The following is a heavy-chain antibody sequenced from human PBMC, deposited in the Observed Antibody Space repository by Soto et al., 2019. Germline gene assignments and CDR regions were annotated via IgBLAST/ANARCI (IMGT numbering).Heavy chain of an antibody. V-gene: IGHV4-34*01. J-gene: IGHJ6*02. Sequence: QVQLQQWGAGLLKPSETLSLTCAVYGGSFSGYYWSWIRQPPGKGLEWIGEINHSGSTNYNPSLKSRVTISVDTSKNQFSLKLSSVTAADTAVYYCARATMVRGQSYYGMDVWGQGTTVTVSS. D-gene: IGHD3-10*01. CDR2: INHSGST. CDR1: GGSFSGYY. CDR3: ARATMVRGQSYYGMDV.